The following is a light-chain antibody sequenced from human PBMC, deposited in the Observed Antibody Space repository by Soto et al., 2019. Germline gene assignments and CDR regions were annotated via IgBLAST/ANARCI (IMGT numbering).Light chain of an antibody. CDR3: QQYGNWPPWT. J-gene: IGKJ1*01. V-gene: IGKV3-15*01. Sequence: IVMTQSPANLSLSPWDRATLSRRTSRSLNSNLAWYQQKPGQAPRLLIYGASTRATGISARFSGSGSGTEFTLTISSLQSEDFAVYYCQQYGNWPPWTFGQGTKVDI. CDR2: GAS. CDR1: RSLNSN.